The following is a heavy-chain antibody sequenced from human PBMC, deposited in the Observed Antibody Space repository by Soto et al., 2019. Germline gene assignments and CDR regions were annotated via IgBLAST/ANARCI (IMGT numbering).Heavy chain of an antibody. D-gene: IGHD3-9*01. J-gene: IGHJ4*02. CDR2: IRSKANSYAT. Sequence: GGSLKLSCAASGFTFSGSAMHWVRQASGKGLEWVGRIRSKANSYATAYAASVKGRFTISRDDSKNTAYLQMNSLKTEDTAVYYCTSLDILTGYPFDYWGQGTLVTVSS. CDR1: GFTFSGSA. CDR3: TSLDILTGYPFDY. V-gene: IGHV3-73*01.